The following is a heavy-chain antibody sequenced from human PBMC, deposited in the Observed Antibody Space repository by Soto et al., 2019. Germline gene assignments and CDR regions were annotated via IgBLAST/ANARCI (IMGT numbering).Heavy chain of an antibody. CDR1: GFIFSSYS. V-gene: IGHV3-48*01. J-gene: IGHJ4*02. CDR2: INSGSTSI. CDR3: ASSASPDAY. D-gene: IGHD1-26*01. Sequence: EVQLVESGGGLVQPGGSLRLSCVASGFIFSSYSMNWVRQAPGKGLEWISYINSGSTSIYYADSVKGRFTISRDNAKNSLYLQLNILRAEDTAVYYCASSASPDAYWGQGTPVTVSS.